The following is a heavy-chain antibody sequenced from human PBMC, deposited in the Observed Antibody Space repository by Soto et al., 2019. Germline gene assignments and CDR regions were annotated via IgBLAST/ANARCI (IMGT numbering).Heavy chain of an antibody. CDR2: ISGSGGST. CDR3: ASGYYTQYYYYGMDV. V-gene: IGHV3-23*01. J-gene: IGHJ6*02. Sequence: PGGSLRLCCAASGFTFSSYAMSWVRQAPGKGLEWVSAISGSGGSTYYADSVKGRFTISRDNSKNTLYLQMNSLRAEDTAVYYCASGYYTQYYYYGMDVWGQGTTVTVSS. CDR1: GFTFSSYA. D-gene: IGHD3-3*01.